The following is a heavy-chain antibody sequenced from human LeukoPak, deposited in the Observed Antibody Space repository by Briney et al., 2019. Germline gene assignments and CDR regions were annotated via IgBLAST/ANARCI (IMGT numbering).Heavy chain of an antibody. CDR3: ARDEGTNWFDP. Sequence: GGSLRLSCAASGFTVSSNYMSWVRQAPGKGLEWVSVIYGGGSTYYADSVKGRFTISRDNSKNTLYLQMNSLRAEDTAVYYCARDEGTNWFDPWGQGTLVTVSS. V-gene: IGHV3-53*01. J-gene: IGHJ5*02. D-gene: IGHD1-1*01. CDR2: IYGGGST. CDR1: GFTVSSNY.